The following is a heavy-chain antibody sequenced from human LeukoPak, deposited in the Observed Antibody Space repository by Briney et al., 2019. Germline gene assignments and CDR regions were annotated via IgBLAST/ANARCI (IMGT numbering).Heavy chain of an antibody. CDR3: ARLRCDVTSCFGEYYFDH. J-gene: IGHJ4*02. V-gene: IGHV3-21*01. D-gene: IGHD2-2*01. CDR1: GFTFSAYP. Sequence: GGSLRLSCAASGFTFSAYPIEWVRQAPGKGLEWVSSINGDSSYIYYADSVKGRFTIARDNAKNSLHLQMNSLRAEDTAVYYCARLRCDVTSCFGEYYFDHWGQGTLVTVSS. CDR2: INGDSSYI.